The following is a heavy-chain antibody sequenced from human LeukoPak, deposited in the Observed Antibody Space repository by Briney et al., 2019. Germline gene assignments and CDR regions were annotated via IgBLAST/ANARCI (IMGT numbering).Heavy chain of an antibody. D-gene: IGHD1-26*01. Sequence: GGSLRLSCAASGFSFSDYEMNWVRQAPGKGLEWISYITASSTTIYYADSVKGRFTISRDNSKNTLYLEMNSLRAEDTAIYYCAKMKGHPLPKYYMDVWGQGTTVTVSS. CDR3: AKMKGHPLPKYYMDV. CDR2: ITASSTTI. J-gene: IGHJ6*01. CDR1: GFSFSDYE. V-gene: IGHV3-48*03.